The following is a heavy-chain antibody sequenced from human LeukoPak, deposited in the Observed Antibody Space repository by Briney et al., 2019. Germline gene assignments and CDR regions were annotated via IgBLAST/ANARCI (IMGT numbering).Heavy chain of an antibody. CDR2: ISSGGGAT. Sequence: GGSLRLSCEPSGFTFSRYWMSWVRQAPGKGLEWVSSISSGGGATDSADSVKGRFTISRDNSKNTLFLQMNSLRVEDTAVYFCAKDWDGMVSHPYFQAWGQGTLVTVSS. V-gene: IGHV3-23*01. D-gene: IGHD2-8*01. CDR1: GFTFSRYW. CDR3: AKDWDGMVSHPYFQA. J-gene: IGHJ1*01.